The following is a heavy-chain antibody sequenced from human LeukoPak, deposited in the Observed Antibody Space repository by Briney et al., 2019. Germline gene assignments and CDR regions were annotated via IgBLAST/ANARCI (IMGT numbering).Heavy chain of an antibody. V-gene: IGHV3-21*01. J-gene: IGHJ5*02. CDR1: GFTFSSYS. CDR2: ISSSSSSYI. D-gene: IGHD2-8*02. CDR3: ARDITMGLGTGGFDP. Sequence: GGSPRLSCAASGFTFSSYSMNWVRQAPGKGLEWVSSISSSSSSYIYYADSVKGRFTISRDNAKNSLYLQMNSLRAEDTAVYYCARDITMGLGTGGFDPWGQGTLVTVSS.